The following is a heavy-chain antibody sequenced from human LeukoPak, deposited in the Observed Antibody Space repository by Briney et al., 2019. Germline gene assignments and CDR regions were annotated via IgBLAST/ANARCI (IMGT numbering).Heavy chain of an antibody. CDR1: GYSFTSYW. J-gene: IGHJ4*02. CDR3: ATVTKTILPETLFDY. V-gene: IGHV5-10-1*01. CDR2: IDPSDSYT. D-gene: IGHD2-2*02. Sequence: GESLKISCKGSGYSFTSYWISWVRQMPGKGLEWMGRIDPSDSYTNYSPSFQGHVTISADKSISTAYLQWSSLKASDTAMYYCATVTKTILPETLFDYWGQGTLVTVSS.